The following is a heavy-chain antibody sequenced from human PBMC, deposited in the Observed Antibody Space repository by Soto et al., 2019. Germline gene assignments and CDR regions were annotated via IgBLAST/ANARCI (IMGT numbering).Heavy chain of an antibody. D-gene: IGHD3-22*01. CDR2: LIPMFGTA. V-gene: IGHV1-69*12. Sequence: QVQLVQSGAAVKKPGSSVKVSCKASGGTFSSDAISWVRQAPGQGLEWMGGLIPMFGTANYAQKFQGRVTITADESMSTASMELSSLGSEVTAVYYCGRGTYYYDSSGYYHWYFDLWGRGTLVTVSS. CDR1: GGTFSSDA. J-gene: IGHJ2*01. CDR3: GRGTYYYDSSGYYHWYFDL.